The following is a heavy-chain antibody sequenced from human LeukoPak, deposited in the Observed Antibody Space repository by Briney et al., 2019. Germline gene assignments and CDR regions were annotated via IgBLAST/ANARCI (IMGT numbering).Heavy chain of an antibody. Sequence: PSETLSLTCTVSGGSISSSSYYWGWIRQPPGKGLEWIGSIYYSGSTYYNPSLKSRVTISVDTSKNQFSLKLSSVTAADTAVYYCARRFGSEGSGYNWFDPWGQGTLVTVSS. CDR1: GGSISSSSYY. CDR3: ARRFGSEGSGYNWFDP. V-gene: IGHV4-39*01. D-gene: IGHD3-16*01. CDR2: IYYSGST. J-gene: IGHJ5*02.